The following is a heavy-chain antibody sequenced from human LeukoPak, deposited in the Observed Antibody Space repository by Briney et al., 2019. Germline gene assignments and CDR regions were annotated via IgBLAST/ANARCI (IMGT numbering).Heavy chain of an antibody. J-gene: IGHJ6*02. Sequence: PGGSLRLSCAASGFTFSSNYMSWVRQAPGKGLEWVSVIYSGGSTYYADSVKGRFTISRDNSKNTLYLQMNSLRAEDTAVYYCARDRIAARPVGYYYYGMDVWGQGTTVTVSS. CDR3: ARDRIAARPVGYYYYGMDV. CDR1: GFTFSSNY. V-gene: IGHV3-53*01. D-gene: IGHD6-6*01. CDR2: IYSGGST.